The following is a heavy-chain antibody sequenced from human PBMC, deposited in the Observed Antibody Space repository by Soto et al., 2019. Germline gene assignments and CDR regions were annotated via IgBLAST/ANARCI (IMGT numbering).Heavy chain of an antibody. J-gene: IGHJ4*02. V-gene: IGHV4-31*03. Sequence: PSETLSLTCTVSGGSISSGGYYWSWIRQHPGKGLEWIGYIYYSGSTYYNPSLKSRVTISVDTSKNQFSLKLSSVTAADTAVYYCATYCSGGSCYLEYWGQGTLVTVSS. D-gene: IGHD2-15*01. CDR3: ATYCSGGSCYLEY. CDR2: IYYSGST. CDR1: GGSISSGGYY.